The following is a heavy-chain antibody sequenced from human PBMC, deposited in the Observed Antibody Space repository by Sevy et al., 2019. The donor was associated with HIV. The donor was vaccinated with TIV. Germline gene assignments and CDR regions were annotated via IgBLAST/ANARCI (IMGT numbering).Heavy chain of an antibody. J-gene: IGHJ4*02. CDR3: AKDFYGGGLFDY. CDR1: GFTFDDYT. Sequence: GGSLRLSCAASGFTFDDYTMHWVRQAPGKGLEWVSLISWDGGSTYYADSVKGRFTISRDNSKNSLYLQMNSLRTKDTALYYCAKDFYGGGLFDYWGQGTLVTVSS. CDR2: ISWDGGST. D-gene: IGHD4-17*01. V-gene: IGHV3-43*01.